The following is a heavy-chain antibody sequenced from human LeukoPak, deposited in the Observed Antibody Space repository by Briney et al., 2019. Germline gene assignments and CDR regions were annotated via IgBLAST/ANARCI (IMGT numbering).Heavy chain of an antibody. D-gene: IGHD4-23*01. CDR3: ARDYGGSSGWFDP. Sequence: VASVTVSCKASGYTFTSYDINWVRQATGQGLEWMGWMSPNSDNTGYAQKFQGRVTFTRDTSISTAYMELRSLTSEDTAVYYCARDYGGSSGWFDPWGQGTLVTVSS. CDR2: MSPNSDNT. J-gene: IGHJ5*02. CDR1: GYTFTSYD. V-gene: IGHV1-8*01.